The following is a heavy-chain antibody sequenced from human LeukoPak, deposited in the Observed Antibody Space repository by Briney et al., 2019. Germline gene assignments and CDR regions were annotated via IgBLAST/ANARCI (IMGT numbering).Heavy chain of an antibody. J-gene: IGHJ4*02. CDR2: IFHSGIT. CDR1: GYSISSGYY. V-gene: IGHV4-38-2*01. CDR3: ARRVYTSSWYFDY. D-gene: IGHD6-13*01. Sequence: PSETLSLTCAVSGYSISSGYYWGWIRPPPGKGLEWIGSIFHSGITYYNPSLKSRLTISVDTSKDQFSLKLSSVTAADTSVYYCARRVYTSSWYFDYWGQGTLVTVSS.